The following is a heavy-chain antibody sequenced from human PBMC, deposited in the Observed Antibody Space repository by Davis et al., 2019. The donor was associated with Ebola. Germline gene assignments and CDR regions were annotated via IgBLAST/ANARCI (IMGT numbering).Heavy chain of an antibody. Sequence: MPSETLSLTCTVSGGSISSGDYYWSWIRQPPGKGLEWIGEINHSGSTNYNPSLKSRVTISVDTSENQFSLKLSSVTAADTAVYYCATGRGILYWGGYGMDVWGQGTTVTVSS. CDR3: ATGRGILYWGGYGMDV. CDR2: INHSGST. CDR1: GGSISSGDYY. V-gene: IGHV4-39*07. J-gene: IGHJ6*02. D-gene: IGHD2-8*02.